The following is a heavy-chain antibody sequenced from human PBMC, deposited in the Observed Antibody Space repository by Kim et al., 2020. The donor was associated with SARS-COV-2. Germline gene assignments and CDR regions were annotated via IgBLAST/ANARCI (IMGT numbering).Heavy chain of an antibody. D-gene: IGHD2-2*02. V-gene: IGHV1-45*02. J-gene: IGHJ4*02. CDR1: GFSFTYHY. Sequence: SVKVSCKASGFSFTYHYMHWARQAPGQALEWMGWITPFNGDTKYAQKLQDRLTITRDTSMTTVYMELTSLRPDDTAVYYCARGVAYTYADYWGQGTPVTVCS. CDR3: ARGVAYTYADY. CDR2: ITPFNGDT.